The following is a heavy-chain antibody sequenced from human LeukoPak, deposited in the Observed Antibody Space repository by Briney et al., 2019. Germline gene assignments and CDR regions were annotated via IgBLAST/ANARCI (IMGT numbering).Heavy chain of an antibody. CDR1: GGTFSSYA. J-gene: IGHJ5*02. V-gene: IGHV1-69*06. CDR2: IIPIFGTA. CDR3: ARRADIVVVPAAARRPKKYNRFDP. D-gene: IGHD2-2*01. Sequence: ASVKVSCKASGGTFSSYAISWVRQAPGQGLEWMGGIIPIFGTANYAQKFQGRVTITADKSTSTAYMELSSVTAADTAVYYCARRADIVVVPAAARRPKKYNRFDPWGQGTLVTVSS.